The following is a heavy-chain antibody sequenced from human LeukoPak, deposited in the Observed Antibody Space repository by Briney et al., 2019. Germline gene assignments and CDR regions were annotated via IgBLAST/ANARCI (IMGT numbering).Heavy chain of an antibody. CDR2: IYYSGST. Sequence: KPSETLSLTCTVSGGSISSSSYYWGWIRQPPGKGLEWIGSIYYSGSTYYNPSLKSRVTISVATSKNQFSLKLSSVTAADTAVYYCARPAYYDGQDFDYWGQGTLVTVSS. D-gene: IGHD3-22*01. V-gene: IGHV4-39*01. CDR1: GGSISSSSYY. J-gene: IGHJ4*02. CDR3: ARPAYYDGQDFDY.